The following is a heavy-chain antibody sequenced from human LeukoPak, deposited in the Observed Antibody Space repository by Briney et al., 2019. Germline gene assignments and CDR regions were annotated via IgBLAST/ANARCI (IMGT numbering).Heavy chain of an antibody. Sequence: SETLSLTCTVSGGSISSSNSYWGWIRQPPGKGLEWIVSMYHSGSTNYNPSLKSRVTISVDTSKNQFSLKLSSVTAADTAVYYCADGTYYYPHWGQGTLVTVSS. J-gene: IGHJ4*02. D-gene: IGHD3-10*01. CDR3: ADGTYYYPH. V-gene: IGHV4-39*07. CDR2: MYHSGST. CDR1: GGSISSSNSY.